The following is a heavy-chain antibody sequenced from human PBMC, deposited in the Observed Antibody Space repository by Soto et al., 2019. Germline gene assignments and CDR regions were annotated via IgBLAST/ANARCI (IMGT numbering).Heavy chain of an antibody. CDR1: GGSVSSGSYY. CDR2: IYYSGST. J-gene: IGHJ4*02. Sequence: PSETLSLTCTVSGGSVSSGSYYWSWIRHPPGKGLEWIGYIYYSGSTNYNPSLKSRVTISVDTSKNQFSLKLSSVTAADTPVYYCARGGSQAAMAFDYWGPGSLLTVSS. V-gene: IGHV4-61*01. D-gene: IGHD5-18*01. CDR3: ARGGSQAAMAFDY.